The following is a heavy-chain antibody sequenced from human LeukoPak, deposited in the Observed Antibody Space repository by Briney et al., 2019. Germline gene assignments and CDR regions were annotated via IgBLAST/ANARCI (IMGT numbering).Heavy chain of an antibody. CDR3: ARAGGPGTVDY. D-gene: IGHD6-13*01. CDR2: ISSSSSYI. CDR1: GFTFSSYT. V-gene: IGHV3-21*01. Sequence: GGSLRLSCAASGFTFSSYTMKWVRQAPGKGLEWVSSISSSSSYIYYADSVKGRFTISRDNAKNSLYLQMNSLRAEDTAVYYCARAGGPGTVDYWGQGILVTVSS. J-gene: IGHJ4*02.